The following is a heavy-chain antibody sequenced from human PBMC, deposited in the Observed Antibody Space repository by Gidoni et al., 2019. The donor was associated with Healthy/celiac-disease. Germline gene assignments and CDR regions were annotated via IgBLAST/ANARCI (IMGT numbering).Heavy chain of an antibody. CDR1: GFTFSSYS. CDR3: ARWVLDYYDSSGYPDDY. V-gene: IGHV3-21*01. CDR2: ISSSSSYI. J-gene: IGHJ4*02. D-gene: IGHD3-22*01. Sequence: EVQLVESGGGLVKPGGSLRLSCAASGFTFSSYSMNWVRQAPGKGLEWVSSISSSSSYIYYADSVKGRFTISRDNAKNSLYLQMNSLRAEDTAVYYCARWVLDYYDSSGYPDDYWGQGTLVTVSS.